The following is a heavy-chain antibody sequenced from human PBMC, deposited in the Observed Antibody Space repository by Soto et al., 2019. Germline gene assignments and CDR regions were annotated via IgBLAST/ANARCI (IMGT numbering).Heavy chain of an antibody. CDR3: AKGERFRVAGPFDY. CDR1: GFTFISYG. Sequence: QVQLVESGGGVVQPGRSLRLSCAASGFTFISYGMHWVRQAPGKGLEWVAVISYDGSNKYYADSVKDRFTFSRDNSENTLYLQMNSLRTEDTAVYYCAKGERFRVAGPFDYWGQGTLVTVSS. D-gene: IGHD6-19*01. CDR2: ISYDGSNK. V-gene: IGHV3-30*18. J-gene: IGHJ4*02.